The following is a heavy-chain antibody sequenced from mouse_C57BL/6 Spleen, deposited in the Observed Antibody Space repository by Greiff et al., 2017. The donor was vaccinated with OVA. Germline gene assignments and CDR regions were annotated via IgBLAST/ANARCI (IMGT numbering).Heavy chain of an antibody. CDR1: GYTFTGYW. V-gene: IGHV1-9*01. D-gene: IGHD1-1*01. CDR2: ILPGSGST. CDR3: ARSGENSYGSSPMDY. Sequence: QVQLKQSGAELMKPGASVKLSCKATGYTFTGYWIEWVKQRPGHGLEWIGEILPGSGSTNYPSQFPCPPTFPAATSSNTAYMQLISLTTEDSAISYCARSGENSYGSSPMDYWGQGTSVTVSS. J-gene: IGHJ4*01.